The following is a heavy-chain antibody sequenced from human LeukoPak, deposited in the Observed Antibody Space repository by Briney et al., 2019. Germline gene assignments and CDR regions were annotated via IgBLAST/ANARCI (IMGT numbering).Heavy chain of an antibody. CDR2: ISSSSSTI. J-gene: IGHJ6*02. D-gene: IGHD3-10*02. CDR3: ADAGLLFGELGYGMNV. CDR1: GFTFSSYS. Sequence: LPGGSLRLSCAASGFTFSSYSMNWVRQAPGKGLEWVSYISSSSSTIYYADSVKGRFTISRDNAKNTLYLQMNSLRAEDTAVYYCADAGLLFGELGYGMNVWGQGTTVTVSS. V-gene: IGHV3-48*04.